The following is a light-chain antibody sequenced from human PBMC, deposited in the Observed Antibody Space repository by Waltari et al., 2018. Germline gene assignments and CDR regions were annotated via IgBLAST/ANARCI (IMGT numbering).Light chain of an antibody. CDR2: KDT. V-gene: IGLV3-25*03. J-gene: IGLJ1*01. Sequence: SFELTQPTSVSVSPGQTARITWSGDALARQYMNWYQQKTGQAPVLLIKKDTERASGIPDRFSGSSSGTTVTLTISGVQAEDEADYYCQSADTSFSYRVFGGGTKVTVL. CDR3: QSADTSFSYRV. CDR1: ALARQY.